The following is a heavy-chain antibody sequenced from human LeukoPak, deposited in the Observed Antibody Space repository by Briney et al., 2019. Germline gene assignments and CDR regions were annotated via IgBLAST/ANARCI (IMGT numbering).Heavy chain of an antibody. Sequence: GRSLRLSCAASGFTFDDYAMHWVRQAPGKGVEWVSGISWNSGSIGYADSVKGRFTISRDNAKNSLYLQMNSLRAEDTALYYCAKTSIGCDHTGYFDYWGQGTLVTVSS. D-gene: IGHD1-14*01. J-gene: IGHJ4*02. CDR1: GFTFDDYA. V-gene: IGHV3-9*01. CDR2: ISWNSGSI. CDR3: AKTSIGCDHTGYFDY.